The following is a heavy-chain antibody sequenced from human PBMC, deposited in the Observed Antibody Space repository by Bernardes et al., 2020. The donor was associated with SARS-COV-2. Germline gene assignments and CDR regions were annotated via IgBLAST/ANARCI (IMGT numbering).Heavy chain of an antibody. CDR2: INHSGST. CDR3: ARNLWFGESAID. V-gene: IGHV4-34*01. Sequence: ETLSLTCAVYGGSFSGYYWSWIRQPPGKGLEWIGEINHSGSTNYNPSLKSRVTISVDTSKNQFSLKLSSVTAADTAVYYCARNLWFGESAIDWGQGTLVTVSS. D-gene: IGHD3-10*01. J-gene: IGHJ4*02. CDR1: GGSFSGYY.